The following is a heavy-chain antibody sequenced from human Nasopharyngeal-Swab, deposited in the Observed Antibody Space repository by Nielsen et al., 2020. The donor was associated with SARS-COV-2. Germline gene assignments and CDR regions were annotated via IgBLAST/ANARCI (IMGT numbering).Heavy chain of an antibody. CDR3: ARVVAVAGTRRYFDY. CDR2: IYYSGST. J-gene: IGHJ4*02. V-gene: IGHV4-39*01. D-gene: IGHD6-19*01. Sequence: RRQSQGQGLEWIGSIYYSGSTYYNPSLKSRVTISVDTSKNQFSLKLSSVTAADTAVYYCARVVAVAGTRRYFDYWGQGTLVTVSS.